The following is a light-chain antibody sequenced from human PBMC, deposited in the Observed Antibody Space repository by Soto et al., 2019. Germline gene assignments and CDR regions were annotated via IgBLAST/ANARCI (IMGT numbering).Light chain of an antibody. CDR3: QQYGSSPPMYT. CDR2: GAS. V-gene: IGKV3-20*01. J-gene: IGKJ2*01. CDR1: QSVSSSY. Sequence: ELVLTQSPGTLSLSPGERATLSCRASQSVSSSYLAWYQQKPGQAPRLLIYGASSRATGIPDRFSGSGSGTDFTLTICRLEPEDFAVYYCQQYGSSPPMYTFGQGTKLEIK.